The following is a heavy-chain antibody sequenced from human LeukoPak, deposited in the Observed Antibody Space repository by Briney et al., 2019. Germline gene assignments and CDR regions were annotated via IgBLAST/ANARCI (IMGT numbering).Heavy chain of an antibody. CDR1: GGSFSGYY. J-gene: IGHJ4*02. CDR3: ASRGYSYGYSTFDY. V-gene: IGHV4-34*01. Sequence: SETLSLTCAVYGGSFSGYYRSWIRQPPGKGLEWIEEINHSGSTNYNPSLKSRVTISVDTSKNQFSLKLSSVTAADTAVYYCASRGYSYGYSTFDYWGQGTLVTVSS. D-gene: IGHD5-18*01. CDR2: INHSGST.